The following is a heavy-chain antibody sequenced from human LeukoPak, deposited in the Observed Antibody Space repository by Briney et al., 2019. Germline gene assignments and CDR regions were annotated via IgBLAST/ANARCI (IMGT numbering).Heavy chain of an antibody. CDR2: MNPNSGNT. CDR3: ARRGHGNLDY. D-gene: IGHD1-14*01. Sequence: ASVKVSCKASGYTFTSYDINWVRQATGQGLEWMGWMNPNSGNTGYAQKFQGRVTMTRDTSTSTVYMELSSLRSEDTAVYYCARRGHGNLDYWGQGTLVTVSS. J-gene: IGHJ4*02. V-gene: IGHV1-8*01. CDR1: GYTFTSYD.